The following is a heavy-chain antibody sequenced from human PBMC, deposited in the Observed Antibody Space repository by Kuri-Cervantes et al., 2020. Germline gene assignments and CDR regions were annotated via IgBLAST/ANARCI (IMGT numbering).Heavy chain of an antibody. CDR1: GGSISSYY. J-gene: IGHJ5*02. CDR3: ASSGSSSWYQYNWFDP. D-gene: IGHD6-13*01. Sequence: SETLSLTCTVSGGSISSYYWSWIRQPPGKGLEWIGYIYYSGSTNYNPSLKSRVTISVDTSKNQFSLKLSSVTAADTAVYYCASSGSSSWYQYNWFDPWGQGTLVTVSS. V-gene: IGHV4-59*01. CDR2: IYYSGST.